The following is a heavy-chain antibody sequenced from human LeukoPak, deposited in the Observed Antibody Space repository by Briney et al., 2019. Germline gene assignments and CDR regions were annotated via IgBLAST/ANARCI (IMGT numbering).Heavy chain of an antibody. Sequence: SGGSLRLSCAASGFTFSDYYMSWIRQAPGKGLECVSYIRGSGSYIYYADSVKGRFTISRDNAKNSLYLQMNSLRAEDTAVYYCARDPIAAAGNFDYWGQGTLVTVSS. CDR3: ARDPIAAAGNFDY. V-gene: IGHV3-11*04. CDR2: IRGSGSYI. CDR1: GFTFSDYY. J-gene: IGHJ4*02. D-gene: IGHD6-13*01.